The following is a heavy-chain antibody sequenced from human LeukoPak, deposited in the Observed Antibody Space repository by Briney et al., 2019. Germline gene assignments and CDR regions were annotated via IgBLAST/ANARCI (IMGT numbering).Heavy chain of an antibody. Sequence: GGSLRLSCAASGFSFSSYSMNWVRQAPGKGLEWVSSISSTSSCIYYADSVKGRFTISRDNAKNSLYLQMNSLRAEDTAVYRCMVTHPQHYYFDYWGQGTLVTVSS. CDR2: ISSTSSCI. D-gene: IGHD2-21*02. J-gene: IGHJ4*02. CDR3: MVTHPQHYYFDY. CDR1: GFSFSSYS. V-gene: IGHV3-21*01.